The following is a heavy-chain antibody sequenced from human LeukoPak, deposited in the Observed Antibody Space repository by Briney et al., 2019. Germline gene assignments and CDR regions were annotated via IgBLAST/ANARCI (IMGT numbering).Heavy chain of an antibody. Sequence: PGGSLRLSCEASGFTFDDYGMHWVRQAPGKGLKWGSTISWNSASVGYVDSVKGRFTISRDNAKKTLYLQMNSLRPEDTALYYCAKYYGYSSSWYDSWGQGTLVTVSS. V-gene: IGHV3-9*01. CDR3: AKYYGYSSSWYDS. D-gene: IGHD6-13*01. CDR2: ISWNSASV. J-gene: IGHJ5*01. CDR1: GFTFDDYG.